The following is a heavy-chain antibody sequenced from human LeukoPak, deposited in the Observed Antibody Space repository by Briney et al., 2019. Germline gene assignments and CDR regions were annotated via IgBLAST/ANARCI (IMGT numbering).Heavy chain of an antibody. CDR2: ISGSGGST. D-gene: IGHD3-22*01. V-gene: IGHV3-23*01. CDR1: GFTFSSYA. J-gene: IGHJ6*02. Sequence: GASLRLSCVASGFTFSSYAMSWVRQAPGKGLEWVSAISGSGGSTYYADSVKGRFTISRDNSKNALYLQMNSLRAEDTAVYYCAKTGSSGYYYGRYYYYGMDVWGQGTTVTVSS. CDR3: AKTGSSGYYYGRYYYYGMDV.